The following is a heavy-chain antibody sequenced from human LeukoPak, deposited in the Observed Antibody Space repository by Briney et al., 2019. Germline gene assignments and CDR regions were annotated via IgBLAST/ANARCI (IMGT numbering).Heavy chain of an antibody. V-gene: IGHV3-53*01. Sequence: GGSLRLSCAASGFTVSSNYMSWVRQAPGKGLEWVSVIYSGGSTYYADSVKGRFTISRDNSKNTLYLQMNSLRAEDTAVYYCARVDFWSGYSIDPWGQGTLVTVSS. D-gene: IGHD3-3*01. CDR3: ARVDFWSGYSIDP. CDR1: GFTVSSNY. J-gene: IGHJ5*02. CDR2: IYSGGST.